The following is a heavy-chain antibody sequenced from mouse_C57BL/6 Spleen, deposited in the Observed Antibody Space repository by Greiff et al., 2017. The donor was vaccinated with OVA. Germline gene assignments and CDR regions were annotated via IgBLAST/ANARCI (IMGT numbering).Heavy chain of an antibody. V-gene: IGHV1-82*01. D-gene: IGHD2-4*01. CDR3: ARDDYDYVGAY. CDR2: IYPGDGDT. J-gene: IGHJ3*01. Sequence: QVQLQQSGPELVKPGASVKISCKASGYAFSSSWMNWVKQRPGKGLEWIGRIYPGDGDTNYNGKFKGKATLTADKSSSTAYMQLSSLTSEDAAVYFCARDDYDYVGAYWGQGTLGTVSA. CDR1: GYAFSSSW.